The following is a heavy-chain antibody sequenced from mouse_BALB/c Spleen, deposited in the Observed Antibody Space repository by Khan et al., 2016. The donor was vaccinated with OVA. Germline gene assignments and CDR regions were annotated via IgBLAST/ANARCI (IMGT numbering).Heavy chain of an antibody. V-gene: IGHV3-2*02. CDR1: GYSITSDYA. CDR3: ARDGSRYNYAMGY. J-gene: IGHJ4*01. D-gene: IGHD2-3*01. Sequence: EVELVESGPGLVKPSQSLSHTCTVTGYSITSDYAWNWIRQFPGNKLEWMGYINYSGSTNYNPALKSRISITRDTSKNQFFLQLNSVTTADTATYYCARDGSRYNYAMGYWGQGTSVTVSS. CDR2: INYSGST.